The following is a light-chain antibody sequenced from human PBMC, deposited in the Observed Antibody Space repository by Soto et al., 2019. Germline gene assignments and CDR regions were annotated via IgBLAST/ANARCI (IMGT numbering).Light chain of an antibody. CDR3: AAWDDSPDGPV. V-gene: IGLV1-44*01. J-gene: IGLJ2*01. CDR1: SSNIGSNT. Sequence: QSVLTQPPSASGTPGQRVTISCSGSSSNIGSNTVNWYQQLPRTAPKLLIYSNNHRPSGVPDRFSGSKSGTSASLAISGLQSEDEADYYCAAWDDSPDGPVFGGGTKLTVL. CDR2: SNN.